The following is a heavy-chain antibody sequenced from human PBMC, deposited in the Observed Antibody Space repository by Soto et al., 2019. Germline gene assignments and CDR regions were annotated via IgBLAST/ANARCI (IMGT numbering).Heavy chain of an antibody. V-gene: IGHV1-69*02. Sequence: QVQLVQSGAEVKKPGSSVKVSCKASGGTFSSYTISWVRQAPGQGLEWMGRIIPILGIANYAQKFQGRVTITADKSTSTAYMELGSLRSEDTAVYYCARLGDSAYSSSWYGIHGPRWGQGTLVTVSS. J-gene: IGHJ4*02. CDR3: ARLGDSAYSSSWYGIHGPR. D-gene: IGHD6-13*01. CDR2: IIPILGIA. CDR1: GGTFSSYT.